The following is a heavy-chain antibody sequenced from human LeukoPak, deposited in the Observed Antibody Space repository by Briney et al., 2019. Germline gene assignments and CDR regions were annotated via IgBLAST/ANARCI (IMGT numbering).Heavy chain of an antibody. CDR3: ASAKDSSGYSSLFDY. Sequence: GGSLRLSCAASGFTFSINYMSWVRQAPGKGLEGVSVIYSGGSTYYADSVKGRFTISRDNSKNTLYLQMNSLRAEDTAVYYCASAKDSSGYSSLFDYWGQGTLVTVSS. D-gene: IGHD3-22*01. CDR2: IYSGGST. J-gene: IGHJ4*02. V-gene: IGHV3-53*01. CDR1: GFTFSINY.